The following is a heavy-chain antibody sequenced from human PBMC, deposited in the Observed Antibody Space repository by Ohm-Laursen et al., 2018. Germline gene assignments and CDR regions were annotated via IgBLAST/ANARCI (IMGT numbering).Heavy chain of an antibody. CDR3: ARLSGWDYGDSYVDY. Sequence: SLRLSCAAFGFTFSDYYMSWIRQAPGKGLEWVSYISSSGSTIYYADSVKGRFTISRDNAKNSLYLQMNSLRAEDTAVYYCARLSGWDYGDSYVDYWGQGTLVTVSS. V-gene: IGHV3-11*01. J-gene: IGHJ4*02. CDR1: GFTFSDYY. D-gene: IGHD4-17*01. CDR2: ISSSGSTI.